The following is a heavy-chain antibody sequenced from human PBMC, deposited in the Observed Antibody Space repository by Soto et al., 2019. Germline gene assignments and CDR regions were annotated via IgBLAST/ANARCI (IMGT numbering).Heavy chain of an antibody. CDR2: IYYSGST. V-gene: IGHV4-59*01. Sequence: SETLSLTCTVSGGSISSYYWSWIRQPPGKGLEWIGYIYYSGSTNYNPSLKSRVTISVDTSKNQFSLKLSSVTAADTAVYYCARSKTAVTRFLGFDPWGQGTLVTVSS. J-gene: IGHJ5*02. CDR1: GGSISSYY. D-gene: IGHD3-3*01. CDR3: ARSKTAVTRFLGFDP.